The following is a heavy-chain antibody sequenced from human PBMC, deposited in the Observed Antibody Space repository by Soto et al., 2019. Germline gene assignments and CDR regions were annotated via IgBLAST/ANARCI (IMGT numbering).Heavy chain of an antibody. CDR1: GGSISSGDYY. CDR2: IYYRGST. CDR3: AREPSRFSGYDSWPQFDY. Sequence: QVQLQESGPGLVKPSQTLSLTCTVSGGSISSGDYYWSWIRQPPGKGLEWFGYIYYRGSTYYNPSLKSRVTISVDTSKNQFSLKLSSVTAADTAVYYCAREPSRFSGYDSWPQFDYWGQGTLVTVSS. V-gene: IGHV4-30-4*01. D-gene: IGHD5-12*01. J-gene: IGHJ4*02.